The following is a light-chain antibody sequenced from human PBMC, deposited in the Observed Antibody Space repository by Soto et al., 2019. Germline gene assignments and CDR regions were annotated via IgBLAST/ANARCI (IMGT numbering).Light chain of an antibody. CDR2: DAS. V-gene: IGKV3-15*01. CDR1: QSVHSD. Sequence: EIVMTQSPATLSVSPGEGATLSCRASQSVHSDLAWYQQKPGQAPRLLIYDASTRATGIPARFSGSGSGTEFTLTINSLQSDDSAISYCQQYTSWPPLTFGGGTKVEI. CDR3: QQYTSWPPLT. J-gene: IGKJ4*01.